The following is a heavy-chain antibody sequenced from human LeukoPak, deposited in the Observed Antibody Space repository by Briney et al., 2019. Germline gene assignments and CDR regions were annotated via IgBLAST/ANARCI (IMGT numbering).Heavy chain of an antibody. V-gene: IGHV4-34*01. D-gene: IGHD5-18*01. CDR3: ASGGYSYGYFPFY. CDR2: INHSGST. CDR1: GGSFSGYY. Sequence: SETLSLTCAVYGGSFSGYYWSWIRQPPGKGLEWIGEINHSGSTNYNPSLKSRVTISVDTSKNQFSLKLSSVTAANTAVYYCASGGYSYGYFPFYWGQGTLVTVSS. J-gene: IGHJ4*02.